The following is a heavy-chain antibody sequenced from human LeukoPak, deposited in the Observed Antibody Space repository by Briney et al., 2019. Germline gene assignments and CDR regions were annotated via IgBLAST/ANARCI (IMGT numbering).Heavy chain of an antibody. CDR1: GFTFSSYA. CDR3: ARRGYSYYYLDV. V-gene: IGHV3-7*01. Sequence: GRSLRLSCAASGFTFSSYAMHWVRQAPGKGLEWVANIKEDGSEKYYVDSVKGRFTISRDNAKNLLYLQMNSLRAEDTAVHYCARRGYSYYYLDVWGKGTTVTVSS. J-gene: IGHJ6*03. CDR2: IKEDGSEK. D-gene: IGHD5-18*01.